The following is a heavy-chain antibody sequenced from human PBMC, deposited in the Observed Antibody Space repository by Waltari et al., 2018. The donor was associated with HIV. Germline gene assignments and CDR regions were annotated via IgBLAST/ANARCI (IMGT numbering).Heavy chain of an antibody. CDR1: GGSISSYY. J-gene: IGHJ5*02. CDR3: ARDRGLNWCDP. D-gene: IGHD3-10*01. Sequence: QVQLQASGPGLVNASETLSLTCTVSGGSISSYYWSWIRRPAGEGLEWIGRIYTSGSTNTNPSHKSRVTMSVDTSKNQFSLKLSSVTAADTAVYYCARDRGLNWCDPGGQGTLVTVSS. CDR2: IYTSGST. V-gene: IGHV4-4*07.